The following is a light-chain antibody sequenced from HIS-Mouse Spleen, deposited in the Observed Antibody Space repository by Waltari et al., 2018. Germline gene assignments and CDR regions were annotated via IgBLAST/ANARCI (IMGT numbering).Light chain of an antibody. CDR2: DVS. V-gene: IGLV2-14*03. Sequence: QSALTQPASVSGSPGQSITISCTGTSSDVGGYNYVSWYQPHPGKAPKLRIYDVSNRPSGVSNRFSGSKSGNTASLTISGLQAEDEADYYCSSYTSSSTEVFGGGTKLTVL. J-gene: IGLJ2*01. CDR1: SSDVGGYNY. CDR3: SSYTSSSTEV.